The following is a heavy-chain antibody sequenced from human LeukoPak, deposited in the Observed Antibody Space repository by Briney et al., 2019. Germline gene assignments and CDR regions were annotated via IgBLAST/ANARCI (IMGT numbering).Heavy chain of an antibody. J-gene: IGHJ4*02. D-gene: IGHD5-12*01. Sequence: GASVKVSCKTSGYTFTHYSIRWVRQAPGQGLEWMGWSSAYNGNTDYAQKLQGRVTMTTDTSTSTAYMELRSLRSDDTAVYYCARDLPAYTGYETHDYWGQGTLVTVSS. CDR3: ARDLPAYTGYETHDY. V-gene: IGHV1-18*01. CDR1: GYTFTHYS. CDR2: SSAYNGNT.